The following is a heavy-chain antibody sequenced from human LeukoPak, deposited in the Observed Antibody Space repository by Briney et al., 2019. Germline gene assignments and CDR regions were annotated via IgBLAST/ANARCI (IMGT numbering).Heavy chain of an antibody. D-gene: IGHD3-3*01. CDR3: ARVYYDFWGRNYYYYYYMDV. CDR2: ISAYNGNT. V-gene: IGHV1-18*01. Sequence: GASVKVSCTASGYTFTSYGISWVRQAPGQGLEWMGWISAYNGNTNYAQKLQGRVTMTTDTSTSTAYMELRSLRSDDTAVYYCARVYYDFWGRNYYYYYYMDVWGKGTTVTVSS. CDR1: GYTFTSYG. J-gene: IGHJ6*03.